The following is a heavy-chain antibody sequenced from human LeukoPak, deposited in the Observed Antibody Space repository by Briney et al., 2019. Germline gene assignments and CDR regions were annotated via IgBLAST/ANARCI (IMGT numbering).Heavy chain of an antibody. CDR3: ASRTGVY. V-gene: IGHV3-23*01. D-gene: IGHD1-14*01. CDR2: ISGSGGST. CDR1: GFSFSSYA. J-gene: IGHJ4*02. Sequence: PGGSLRLSCAASGFSFSSYAMSWVRQAPGKGLEWVSGISGSGGSTYYADSVKGRFTIPRDNAMNTLYLQMNNLRAEDTAVYYCASRTGVYWGQGTLVSVSS.